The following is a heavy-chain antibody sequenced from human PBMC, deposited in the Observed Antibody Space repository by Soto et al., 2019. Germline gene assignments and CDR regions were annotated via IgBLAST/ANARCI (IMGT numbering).Heavy chain of an antibody. CDR3: SRPRYDWNDGSFDY. CDR1: GYSFTSYW. CDR2: IYPGDSDT. D-gene: IGHD1-20*01. J-gene: IGHJ4*02. Sequence: GESLKISCKGSGYSFTSYWIGWVRQMPGKGLEWMGIIYPGDSDTRYSPSFQGQVTISADKSISTSFLQWSSLKASDTAMYYCSRPRYDWNDGSFDYWGQGTLVTVSS. V-gene: IGHV5-51*01.